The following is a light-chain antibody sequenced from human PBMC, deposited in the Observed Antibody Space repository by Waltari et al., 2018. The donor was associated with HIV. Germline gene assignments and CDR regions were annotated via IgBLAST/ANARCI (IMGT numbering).Light chain of an antibody. CDR1: SSNIGDDYH. CDR2: GNT. Sequence: QSVLTQPPSLSGAPGQTVTISCTGTSSNIGDDYHLHWYQQLPGTAPKLLIYGNTIRPSGVPDRFSGSKSGTSASLAITGLQADDEADYYCQSYDSSLSAWVFGGGTKLTVL. J-gene: IGLJ3*02. CDR3: QSYDSSLSAWV. V-gene: IGLV1-40*01.